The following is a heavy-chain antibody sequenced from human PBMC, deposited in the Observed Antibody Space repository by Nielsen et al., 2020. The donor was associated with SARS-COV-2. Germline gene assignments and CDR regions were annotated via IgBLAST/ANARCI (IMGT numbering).Heavy chain of an antibody. CDR3: ARDPMVRGVVVALGGMDV. J-gene: IGHJ6*02. V-gene: IGHV3-30*03. Sequence: GGSLRLSCAASGFRFTDYGMHWVRQAPGKGLEWVAVISYDGSNKYYADSVKGRFTISRDNSKNTLYLQMNSLRAEDTAVYYCARDPMVRGVVVALGGMDVWGQGTTVTVSS. CDR1: GFRFTDYG. CDR2: ISYDGSNK. D-gene: IGHD3-10*01.